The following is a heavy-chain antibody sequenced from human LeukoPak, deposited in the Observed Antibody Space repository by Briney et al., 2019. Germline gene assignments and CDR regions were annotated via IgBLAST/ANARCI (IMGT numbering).Heavy chain of an antibody. CDR3: TRQEEPTALIDH. D-gene: IGHD5-18*01. CDR2: IRSKSNSYAT. V-gene: IGHV3-73*01. J-gene: IGHJ4*02. Sequence: PGGSLRLSCAASGLSFSGSAMHWVRQASGKGLEWVGRIRSKSNSYATAYGASVKGRFTISRDESKNTAYLQMNSLKTEDTAVYYCTRQEEPTALIDHWGQGTLVTVSS. CDR1: GLSFSGSA.